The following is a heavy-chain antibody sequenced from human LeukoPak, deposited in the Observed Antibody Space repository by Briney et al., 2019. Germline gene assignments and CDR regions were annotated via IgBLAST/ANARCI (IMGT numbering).Heavy chain of an antibody. CDR3: AKDESRYCSGGSCYPFDY. D-gene: IGHD2-15*01. CDR2: ISYDGRNE. CDR1: RFTFSTYG. J-gene: IGHJ4*02. Sequence: GGSLRLSCAASRFTFSTYGMHWVRQAPGKGLEWVAVISYDGRNEYYADSVKGRFTISRDNSKNTLYLQMNSLRAEDTAVYYWAKDESRYCSGGSCYPFDYWGQGTLVTVSS. V-gene: IGHV3-30*18.